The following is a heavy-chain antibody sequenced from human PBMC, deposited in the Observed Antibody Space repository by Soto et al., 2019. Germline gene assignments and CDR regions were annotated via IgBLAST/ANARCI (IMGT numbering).Heavy chain of an antibody. Sequence: PGGSLRLSCAASGFSFSTYDMGWVRQAPGKAPEWIAHISTTSFTIYYADSVKGRFTISRDNARNSLYLEMKSLRDEDTAVYYCARDRCFDGSCYSASDSWGQGILVTVSS. V-gene: IGHV3-48*02. CDR2: ISTTSFTI. CDR3: ARDRCFDGSCYSASDS. CDR1: GFSFSTYD. J-gene: IGHJ5*01. D-gene: IGHD2-15*01.